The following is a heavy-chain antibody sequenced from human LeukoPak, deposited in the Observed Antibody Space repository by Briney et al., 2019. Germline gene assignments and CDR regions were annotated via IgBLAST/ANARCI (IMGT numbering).Heavy chain of an antibody. V-gene: IGHV1-69*06. CDR2: IIPIFGTA. CDR3: AREGGGILTGYYPG. J-gene: IGHJ4*02. D-gene: IGHD3-9*01. CDR1: GYTFTGYY. Sequence: SVKVSCKASGYTFTGYYMHWVRQAPGQGLEWMGGIIPIFGTANYAQKFQGRVTITADKSTSTAYMELSSLRPEDTAVYYCAREGGGILTGYYPGWGQGTLVTVSS.